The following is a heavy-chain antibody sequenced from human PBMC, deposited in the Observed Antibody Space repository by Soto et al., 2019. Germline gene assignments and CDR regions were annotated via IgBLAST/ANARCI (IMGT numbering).Heavy chain of an antibody. CDR3: ARDDAMLASYYNFDY. Sequence: ASVKVSCKASGYTFTSYAMHWVRQAPGQRLEWMGWINAGNGNTKYSQKFQGRVTITRDTSASTAYMELSSLRSEDTAVYYCARDDAMLASYYNFDYWGQGTPVTVSS. CDR1: GYTFTSYA. D-gene: IGHD3-10*01. V-gene: IGHV1-3*01. CDR2: INAGNGNT. J-gene: IGHJ4*02.